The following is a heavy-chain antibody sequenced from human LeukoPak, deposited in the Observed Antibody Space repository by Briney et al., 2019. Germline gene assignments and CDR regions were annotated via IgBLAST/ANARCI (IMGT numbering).Heavy chain of an antibody. Sequence: GSLRLSCAASGFTLSSYAMHWVRQAPGKGLEWVAVISYDGSNKYYADSVKGRFTISRDNSKNTLYLQMNSLRAEDTAVYYCARGEELGAFDYWGQGTLVTVSS. J-gene: IGHJ4*02. D-gene: IGHD1-26*01. CDR3: ARGEELGAFDY. CDR2: ISYDGSNK. V-gene: IGHV3-30*04. CDR1: GFTLSSYA.